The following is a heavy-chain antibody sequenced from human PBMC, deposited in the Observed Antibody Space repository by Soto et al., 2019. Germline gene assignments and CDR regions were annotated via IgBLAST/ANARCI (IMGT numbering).Heavy chain of an antibody. Sequence: QVQLVQSGAEVKKPGSSVKVSCKASGGTFNTYNINWVRQAPGQGLEWMGGILPIFGTTNYAQRFQGRVTITADDSTSTAYMELSSLRSEDTAVYYCARDETGDSYYYYDGMDVWGQGTTVTVTS. D-gene: IGHD7-27*01. V-gene: IGHV1-69*01. CDR3: ARDETGDSYYYYDGMDV. CDR1: GGTFNTYN. CDR2: ILPIFGTT. J-gene: IGHJ6*02.